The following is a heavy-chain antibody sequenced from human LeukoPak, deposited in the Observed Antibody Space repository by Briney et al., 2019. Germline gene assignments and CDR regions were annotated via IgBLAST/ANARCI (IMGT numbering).Heavy chain of an antibody. CDR2: MNPSDNGV. V-gene: IGHV1-2*02. J-gene: IGHJ4*02. CDR1: GGTFSSYA. CDR3: TTNAAALDY. Sequence: ASVKVSCKASGGTFSSYAISWVRQAPGQGLEWMGWMNPSDNGVNYAQKFQGRVAMARDTSISTAYVEVTRLTSDDTAVYYCTTNAAALDYWGQGTLVTVSS. D-gene: IGHD6-13*01.